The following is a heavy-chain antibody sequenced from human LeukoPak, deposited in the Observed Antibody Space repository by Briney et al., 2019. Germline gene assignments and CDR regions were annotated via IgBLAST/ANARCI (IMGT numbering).Heavy chain of an antibody. CDR3: ARDFWGGPFDY. D-gene: IGHD3-16*01. V-gene: IGHV4-59*01. CDR2: IYYSGST. CDR1: GGSISRYY. Sequence: SETLSLTCTVAGGSISRYYWSWIRQPPGGGLEWIGCIYYSGSTNYNPSLKSRVTISVDTSKTQFSLQLSSVTAADTAVYYCARDFWGGPFDYWGQGTLVTVSS. J-gene: IGHJ4*02.